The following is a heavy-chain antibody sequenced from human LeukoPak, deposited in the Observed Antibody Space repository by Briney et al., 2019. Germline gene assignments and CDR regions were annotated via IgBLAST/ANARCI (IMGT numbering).Heavy chain of an antibody. D-gene: IGHD3-10*01. CDR1: GGSISSYY. CDR2: IYYSGSA. J-gene: IGHJ6*03. Sequence: WETLSLTCTVSGGSISSYYWTWIRQPPGKGLEYIGYIYYSGSANYNPSLKSRVTISVDTSKNQFSLKLSSVTAADTAVYYCARSPSPGPSHYYYYMDVWGKGTTVTVSS. V-gene: IGHV4-59*01. CDR3: ARSPSPGPSHYYYYMDV.